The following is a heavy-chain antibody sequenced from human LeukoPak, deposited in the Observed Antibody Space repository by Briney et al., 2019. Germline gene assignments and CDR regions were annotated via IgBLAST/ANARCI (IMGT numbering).Heavy chain of an antibody. Sequence: SETLSLTCTVSGYFISSPYYWGWIRQPTGKGLEWIGTIFHIGTTYYNPSLKGRVTISVDTSKNQFSLRLSSVTAADTAVYYCRGVRFGELFDYWGQGTLVTVSS. D-gene: IGHD3-10*01. V-gene: IGHV4-38-2*02. CDR1: GYFISSPYY. CDR3: RGVRFGELFDY. CDR2: IFHIGTT. J-gene: IGHJ4*02.